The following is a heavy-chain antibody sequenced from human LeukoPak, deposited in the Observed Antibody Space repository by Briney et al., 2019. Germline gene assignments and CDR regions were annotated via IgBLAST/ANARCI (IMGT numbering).Heavy chain of an antibody. CDR3: ARGRGEVRIYYFDY. J-gene: IGHJ4*02. D-gene: IGHD4-17*01. Sequence: GASVKVSCKASGGTFSSYAISWVRQAPGQGLEWMGGIIPIFGTANYAQKFQGGVTITTDESTSTAYMELSSLRSEDTAVYYCARGRGEVRIYYFDYWGQGTLVTVSS. CDR1: GGTFSSYA. V-gene: IGHV1-69*05. CDR2: IIPIFGTA.